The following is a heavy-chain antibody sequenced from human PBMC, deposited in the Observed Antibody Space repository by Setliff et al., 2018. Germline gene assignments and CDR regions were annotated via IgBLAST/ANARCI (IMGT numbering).Heavy chain of an antibody. CDR3: ARDRGYNFWSGYFVKDYFDY. CDR1: GYTFTSYG. J-gene: IGHJ4*02. V-gene: IGHV1-18*01. CDR2: ISAYNGNT. Sequence: ASVKVSCKASGYTFTSYGISWVRQAPGQGLEWMGWISAYNGNTNYVQKLQGRVTMTTDTSTSTAYMELRSLRSDDTAVYYCARDRGYNFWSGYFVKDYFDYWGQGTLVTVSS. D-gene: IGHD3-3*01.